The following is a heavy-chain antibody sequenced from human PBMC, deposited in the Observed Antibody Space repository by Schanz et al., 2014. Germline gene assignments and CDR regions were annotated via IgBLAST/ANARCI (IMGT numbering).Heavy chain of an antibody. V-gene: IGHV1-3*04. CDR1: EYSFTSYS. CDR2: INTGSGDT. D-gene: IGHD3-3*01. CDR3: ARDRRFFDRDDLYYFDS. Sequence: QVHLVQSGAEVKRPGASVKVSCKASEYSFTSYSMHWVRQAPGQRLEWMGWINTGSGDTKYSQNFQGRVIITRDTSASTAYMELSSLRSEDTAVYYCARDRRFFDRDDLYYFDSWGQGTLVTVSS. J-gene: IGHJ4*02.